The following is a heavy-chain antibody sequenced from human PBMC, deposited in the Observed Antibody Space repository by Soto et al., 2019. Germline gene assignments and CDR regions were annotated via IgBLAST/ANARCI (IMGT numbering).Heavy chain of an antibody. Sequence: PSETLSLTCTVSGGSISSYYWSWIRQPPGKGLEWIGYIYYSGSTNYNPSLKSRVTISVDTSKNQFSLKLSSVTAADTAVYYCARGTAGINPTMYYFDYWAQGTLDTVSS. CDR1: GGSISSYY. CDR3: ARGTAGINPTMYYFDY. J-gene: IGHJ4*02. CDR2: IYYSGST. D-gene: IGHD1-1*01. V-gene: IGHV4-59*01.